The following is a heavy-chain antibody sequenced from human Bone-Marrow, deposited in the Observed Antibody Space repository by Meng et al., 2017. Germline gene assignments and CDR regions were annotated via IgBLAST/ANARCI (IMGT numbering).Heavy chain of an antibody. CDR1: GGSISSNTYY. V-gene: IGHV4-31*03. CDR2: IYYSEST. J-gene: IGHJ4*02. CDR3: ARESSSGSYYFDY. D-gene: IGHD6-19*01. Sequence: QLQLQESGPGLVKPSETLSLTCTVSGGSISSNTYYWGWIRQHPGKGLEWIGYIYYSESTYYNPSLKSRVTISVDTSKNQFSLRLSSVTAADTAVYYCARESSSGSYYFDYWGQGTLVTVSS.